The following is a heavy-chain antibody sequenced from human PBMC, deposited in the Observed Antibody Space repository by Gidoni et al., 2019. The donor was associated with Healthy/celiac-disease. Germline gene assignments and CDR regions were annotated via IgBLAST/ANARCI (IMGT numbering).Heavy chain of an antibody. CDR2: MNPNSGNT. J-gene: IGHJ3*02. D-gene: IGHD3-16*01. CDR1: GYTITSYD. CDR3: ARAWFGSPAAFDI. Sequence: QVQLVQSGAEVKKPGASVKVSCKASGYTITSYDINWVRQATGQGREWMGWMNPNSGNTGDAQKFQGRVTMTRNTSISTAYMELSSLRSEDTAVYYCARAWFGSPAAFDIWGQGTMVTVSS. V-gene: IGHV1-8*01.